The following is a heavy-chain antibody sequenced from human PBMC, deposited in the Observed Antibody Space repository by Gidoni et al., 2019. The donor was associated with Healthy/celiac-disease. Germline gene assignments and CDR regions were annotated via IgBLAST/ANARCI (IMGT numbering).Heavy chain of an antibody. J-gene: IGHJ1*01. CDR1: GGSISSYY. CDR2: IYYSGST. CDR3: AGTGWAPFQH. V-gene: IGHV4-59*01. D-gene: IGHD1-26*01. Sequence: QVQLQESGPGLVKHSETLSLTCTVSGGSISSYYWSWIRQPPGKGLEWIGYIYYSGSTNYNPSLKSRVTISVDTSKNQFSLKLSSVTAADTAVYYCAGTGWAPFQHWGQGTLVTVSS.